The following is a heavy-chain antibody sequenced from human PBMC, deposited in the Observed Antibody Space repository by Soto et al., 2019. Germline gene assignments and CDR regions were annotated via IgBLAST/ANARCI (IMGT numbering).Heavy chain of an antibody. Sequence: LSLSCLASGFTFTDHYMDWVRQAPGTGLEWIARTKNKPNNYTTTYAASVKGRFTISRDDSESSLYLQMNNLKTEDTAVYYCAREIRRDYYYYYTLDVWGQGNTVTVSS. CDR1: GFTFTDHY. CDR2: TKNKPNNYTT. D-gene: IGHD3-16*01. CDR3: AREIRRDYYYYYTLDV. J-gene: IGHJ6*02. V-gene: IGHV3-72*01.